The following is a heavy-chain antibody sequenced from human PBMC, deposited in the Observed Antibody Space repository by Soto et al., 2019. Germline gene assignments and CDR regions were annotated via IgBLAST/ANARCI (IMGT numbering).Heavy chain of an antibody. V-gene: IGHV3-30*18. D-gene: IGHD3-9*01. Sequence: GGSLRLSCAASGFTFSSYGMHGVRQAPGKGLEWVAVISYDGSNKYYADSVKGRFTISRDNSKNTLYLQMNSLRAEDTAVYYCAKDRDYDILTGYYLAVWGQGTTVTVPS. J-gene: IGHJ6*02. CDR2: ISYDGSNK. CDR1: GFTFSSYG. CDR3: AKDRDYDILTGYYLAV.